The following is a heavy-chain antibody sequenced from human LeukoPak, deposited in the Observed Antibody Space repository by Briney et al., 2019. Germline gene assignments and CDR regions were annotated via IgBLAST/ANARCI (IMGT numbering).Heavy chain of an antibody. V-gene: IGHV4-4*07. D-gene: IGHD5-24*01. Sequence: PSETLSLTCTVSGGSISNYYWSWIRRPAGKGLEWIGRIYTNASTNYNPSLKSRVTLSVDASKNQFSLRLSSLTAADTAVYYCARGRYCSATICSGGDAFDIWGQGTVVTVSS. CDR2: IYTNAST. J-gene: IGHJ3*02. CDR1: GGSISNYY. CDR3: ARGRYCSATICSGGDAFDI.